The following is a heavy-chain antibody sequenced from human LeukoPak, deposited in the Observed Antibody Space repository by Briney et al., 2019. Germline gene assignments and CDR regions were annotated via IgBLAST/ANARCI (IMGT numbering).Heavy chain of an antibody. D-gene: IGHD3-10*01. CDR3: AKDLRWFGEIKDAFDI. Sequence: LSLTCAVYGGSFSGYYWSWIRQAPGKGLEWVAVISYDGSNKYYADSVKGRFTISRDNSKNTLYLQMNSLRAEDTAVYCCAKDLRWFGEIKDAFDIWGQGTMVTVSS. J-gene: IGHJ3*02. CDR1: GGSFSGYY. V-gene: IGHV3-30*18. CDR2: ISYDGSNK.